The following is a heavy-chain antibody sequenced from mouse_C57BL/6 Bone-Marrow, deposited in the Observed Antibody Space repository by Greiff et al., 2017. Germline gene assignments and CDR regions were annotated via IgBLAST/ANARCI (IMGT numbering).Heavy chain of an antibody. CDR2: IAPETGGT. J-gene: IGHJ2*01. CDR3: TRGERYYAGY. D-gene: IGHD1-1*01. V-gene: IGHV1-15*01. Sequence: VQLQQSGAELVRPGASVTLSCKASGYTFTDYEMHWVKQTPVHGLEWIGAIAPETGGTAYNQKFKGKAILTADKSSSTAYMELRSLTSEDSAVYYSTRGERYYAGYWGQGTTLTVSS. CDR1: GYTFTDYE.